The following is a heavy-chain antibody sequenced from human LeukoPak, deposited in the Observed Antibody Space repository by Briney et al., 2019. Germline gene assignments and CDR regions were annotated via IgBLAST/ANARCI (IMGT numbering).Heavy chain of an antibody. J-gene: IGHJ4*02. V-gene: IGHV3-48*04. CDR3: ARGSNSGRGALDF. D-gene: IGHD3-10*02. Sequence: GGSLRLSCAASGFTFRSYSMNWVRQAPGKGLEWVSYISSSNSTIYYRDSVKGRFTISRDNAENSLYLQMNSLRAEDTAVYYCARGSNSGRGALDFWGRGTLVTVSS. CDR1: GFTFRSYS. CDR2: ISSSNSTI.